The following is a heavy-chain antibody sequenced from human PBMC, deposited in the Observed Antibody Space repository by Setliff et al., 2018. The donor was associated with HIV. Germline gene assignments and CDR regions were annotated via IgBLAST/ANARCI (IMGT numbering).Heavy chain of an antibody. Sequence: ASVKVSCKAYDHTYNAYGITWVRQAPGQGLEWMGWISAHYGSTKYAQTLQGRVTMTTDTSTNTAYMELRSLRSEDTAFYYCARSAHDSETGYWGQGTLVTVSS. CDR2: ISAHYGST. V-gene: IGHV1-18*01. CDR3: ARSAHDSETGY. J-gene: IGHJ4*02. D-gene: IGHD5-12*01. CDR1: DHTYNAYG.